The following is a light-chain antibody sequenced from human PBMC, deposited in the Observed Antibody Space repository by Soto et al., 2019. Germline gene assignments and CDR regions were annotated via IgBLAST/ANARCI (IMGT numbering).Light chain of an antibody. J-gene: IGKJ1*01. CDR2: DAS. V-gene: IGKV1-27*01. CDR1: QDISNY. CDR3: QNYHSAPWT. Sequence: DLQMTQSPSSLSASVGDRVTITCQASQDISNYLNWYQQKPGKAPKLLIYDASTVPSGVPSRFSGSGSGTDFALTISSLQPGDVATYYCQNYHSAPWTFGQGTKVDIK.